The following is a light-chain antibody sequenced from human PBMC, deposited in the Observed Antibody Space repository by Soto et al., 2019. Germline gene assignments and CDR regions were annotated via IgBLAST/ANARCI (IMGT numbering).Light chain of an antibody. CDR2: LAS. V-gene: IGKV3-20*01. CDR1: QSVSSNY. J-gene: IGKJ2*01. CDR3: QQYGSSPRT. Sequence: EIVLTQSPGTLSWSPGERATLSCRASQSVSSNYLAWYQQKPGQAPRLLIYLASSRATGIPDRFSGSGSGTDFTLTISRLEPEDFALYYCQQYGSSPRTFGQGTKLEIK.